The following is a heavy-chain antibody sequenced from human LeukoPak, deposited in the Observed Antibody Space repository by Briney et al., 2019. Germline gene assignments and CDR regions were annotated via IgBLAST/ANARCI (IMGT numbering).Heavy chain of an antibody. CDR1: GFTFSTYW. CDR3: ATDVPAVTIFGY. V-gene: IGHV3-74*01. CDR2: INSDGSST. Sequence: GGSLRLSCAASGFTFSTYWIHWVRQAPGTGLVWVSLINSDGSSTNYADSVKGRFTISRDNAKNTLYLQMNSLRAEDTAVYYCATDVPAVTIFGYWGQGTLVTVSS. J-gene: IGHJ4*02. D-gene: IGHD2-2*01.